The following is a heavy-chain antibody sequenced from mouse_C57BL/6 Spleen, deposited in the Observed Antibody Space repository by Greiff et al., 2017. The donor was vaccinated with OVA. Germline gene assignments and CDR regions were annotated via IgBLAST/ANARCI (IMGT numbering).Heavy chain of an antibody. Sequence: QVQLQQPGAELVKPGASVKLSCKASVYTFTSYWMHWVKQRPGRGLEWIGRIDPHSGGTKYNEKFKSKATLTVDKPSSTAYMQLSSLTSEDSAVYYCARDYGSSYDWFAYWGQGTLVTVSA. V-gene: IGHV1-72*01. J-gene: IGHJ3*01. D-gene: IGHD1-1*01. CDR3: ARDYGSSYDWFAY. CDR2: IDPHSGGT. CDR1: VYTFTSYW.